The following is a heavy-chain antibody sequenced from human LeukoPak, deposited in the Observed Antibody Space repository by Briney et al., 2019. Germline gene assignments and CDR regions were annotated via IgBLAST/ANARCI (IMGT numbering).Heavy chain of an antibody. CDR1: GFTFGSYA. CDR2: ISYDGSNK. J-gene: IGHJ4*02. D-gene: IGHD3-22*01. CDR3: ARDRGEWLLLYYFDY. V-gene: IGHV3-30*01. Sequence: GGSLRLSCAASGFTFGSYAMHWVRQAPGKGLEWVAVISYDGSNKYYADSVKGRFTISRDNSKNTLYLQMNSLRAEDTAVCYCARDRGEWLLLYYFDYWGQGTLVTVSS.